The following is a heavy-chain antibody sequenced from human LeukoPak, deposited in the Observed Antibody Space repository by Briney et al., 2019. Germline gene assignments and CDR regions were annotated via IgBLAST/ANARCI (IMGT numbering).Heavy chain of an antibody. CDR3: ARGRVWFGFFDL. D-gene: IGHD3-10*01. J-gene: IGHJ2*01. V-gene: IGHV4-39*02. CDR1: GASISGTSYY. Sequence: SETLSLTCTGSGASISGTSYYWGWIHQPPGKGLEWIGTISYSGNTYYDPSLKSRLIISVDTSTNQFSLSLTSLTAADTGLYYCARGRVWFGFFDLWCRGTLVTVSS. CDR2: ISYSGNT.